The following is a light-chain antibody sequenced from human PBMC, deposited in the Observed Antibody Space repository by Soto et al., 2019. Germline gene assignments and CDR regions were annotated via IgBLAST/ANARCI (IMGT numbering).Light chain of an antibody. J-gene: IGLJ2*01. V-gene: IGLV2-8*01. CDR1: SSDIGAYDY. CDR2: EVN. CDR3: TSYADTRNFGVV. Sequence: QSALTQPASLSGSPGQSITISCTGTSSDIGAYDYVSWFQQHPGKAPKLMIYEVNKRPSGVPDRFSGSKSDNTASLTVSGLQAEDEADYYCTSYADTRNFGVVFGGGTKVTVL.